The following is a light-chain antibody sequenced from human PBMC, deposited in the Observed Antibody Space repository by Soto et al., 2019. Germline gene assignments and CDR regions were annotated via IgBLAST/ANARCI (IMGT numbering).Light chain of an antibody. CDR2: EVS. CDR3: TSYTNTDTLYV. V-gene: IGLV2-14*01. CDR1: SSDIGDYNY. J-gene: IGLJ1*01. Sequence: LTQPASVSGSPGQSITISCTGPSSDIGDYNYVSWFQHHPGKAPKLLIFEVSDRPSGVSNRFSGSKSGNTASLTISALQADDEADYYCTSYTNTDTLYVFGTGTKVTVL.